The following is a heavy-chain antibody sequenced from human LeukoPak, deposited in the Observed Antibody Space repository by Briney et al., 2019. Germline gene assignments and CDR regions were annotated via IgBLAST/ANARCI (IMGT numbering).Heavy chain of an antibody. V-gene: IGHV1-69*01. Sequence: EASVKVSCKAYGGTFSSYAISWVRQAPGQGLEWMGGIIPIFGTANYAQKFQGRVTITADESTSTAYMELSSLRSEDTAVYYCARDNSGIVVVPAALRYAFDIWGQGTMVTVSS. D-gene: IGHD2-2*02. CDR1: GGTFSSYA. CDR2: IIPIFGTA. CDR3: ARDNSGIVVVPAALRYAFDI. J-gene: IGHJ3*02.